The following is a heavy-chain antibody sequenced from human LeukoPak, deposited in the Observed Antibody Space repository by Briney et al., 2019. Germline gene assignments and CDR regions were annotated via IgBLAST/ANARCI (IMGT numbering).Heavy chain of an antibody. V-gene: IGHV3-53*01. J-gene: IGHJ4*02. Sequence: GGSLRLSCAASGLTVNSNYMNWVRQAPGKGLEWVSVLCSDGRTYYADSVKGRFTISRDTSKNTLYLQVNSLRAEDTAVYYCARGGGYYPIDYWGQGTLVTVSS. CDR3: ARGGGYYPIDY. CDR2: LCSDGRT. CDR1: GLTVNSNY. D-gene: IGHD2-15*01.